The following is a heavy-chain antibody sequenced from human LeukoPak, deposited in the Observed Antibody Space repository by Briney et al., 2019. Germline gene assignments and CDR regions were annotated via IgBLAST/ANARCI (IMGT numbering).Heavy chain of an antibody. CDR3: ARDHDYGPDY. V-gene: IGHV1-2*02. CDR2: IKPDSGAT. D-gene: IGHD4/OR15-4a*01. J-gene: IGHJ4*02. Sequence: GASLKVSCKASGYTFTVHYLHWLRQAPGQGLGWMGWIKPDSGATNSAQNFQGRVTMTSDTSINTAYMELSSLTSDDTAMYYCARDHDYGPDYWGQGTLVTVSA. CDR1: GYTFTVHY.